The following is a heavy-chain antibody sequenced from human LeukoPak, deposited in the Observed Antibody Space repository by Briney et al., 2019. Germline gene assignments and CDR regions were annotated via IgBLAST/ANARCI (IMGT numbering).Heavy chain of an antibody. J-gene: IGHJ4*02. Sequence: GGSLRLSXAASGFTFDDYAMHWVRQAPGKGLEWVSLISGDGGSTHYADSVKGRFTISRDNSKNSLYLQMNSLRTEDTALYYCAKDIWGYYDSSGYSDYWGRGTLVTVSS. CDR2: ISGDGGST. D-gene: IGHD3-22*01. CDR3: AKDIWGYYDSSGYSDY. CDR1: GFTFDDYA. V-gene: IGHV3-43*02.